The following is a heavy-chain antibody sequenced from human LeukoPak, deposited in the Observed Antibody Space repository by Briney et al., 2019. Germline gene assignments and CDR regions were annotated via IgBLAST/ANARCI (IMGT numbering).Heavy chain of an antibody. CDR3: ARSNPNRNALDL. D-gene: IGHD1-14*01. Sequence: PGGSLRLSCAASGFTFSNYWMSWVRQAPGRGLEWVANINKDGSEENYLDSVKGRFTVSRDNAKNSLYLQMNSLRGEDTAVYYCARSNPNRNALDLWGQGTMVTISS. J-gene: IGHJ3*01. CDR2: INKDGSEE. CDR1: GFTFSNYW. V-gene: IGHV3-7*01.